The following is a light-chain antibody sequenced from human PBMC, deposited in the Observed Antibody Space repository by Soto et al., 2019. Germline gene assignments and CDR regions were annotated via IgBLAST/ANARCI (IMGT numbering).Light chain of an antibody. J-gene: IGKJ3*01. CDR1: QSVGSNY. CDR2: GAS. V-gene: IGKV3-20*01. Sequence: EIVLTQSPGTLSLSPGERATLSCRASQSVGSNYFAWYQQKPGQAPRLLFYGASRRATGIPDRFSGSGSGTDFTLIISRLEPEDFAVYYCQQYSGSPLFTFGPGTKLDIK. CDR3: QQYSGSPLFT.